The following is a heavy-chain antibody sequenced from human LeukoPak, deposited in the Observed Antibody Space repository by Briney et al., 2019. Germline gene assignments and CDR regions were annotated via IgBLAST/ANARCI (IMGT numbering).Heavy chain of an antibody. V-gene: IGHV4-59*08. Sequence: SETLSLTCTVSGGSISSYYWSWIRQPPGKGLEWIGYIYYSGSTNYNPSLKSRVTISVDTSKNQFSLKLSSVTAADTAVYYCAGAYYDAIGFYPLDNWGQGPRAPVSS. J-gene: IGHJ4*02. CDR3: AGAYYDAIGFYPLDN. D-gene: IGHD3-22*01. CDR2: IYYSGST. CDR1: GGSISSYY.